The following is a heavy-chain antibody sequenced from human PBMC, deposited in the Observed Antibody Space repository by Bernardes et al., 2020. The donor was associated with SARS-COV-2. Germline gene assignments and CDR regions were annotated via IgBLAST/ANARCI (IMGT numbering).Heavy chain of an antibody. Sequence: GGSLRLSCSASGFTFSDHAMHWVRQAPGKGLEYVSSISSSGGKTYYADSVKGRFSISRDSSKNTLYLQMSSLRGEDTALYWCVKAWSGSGYYYYDYWGQGTLVTVSS. CDR1: GFTFSDHA. CDR3: VKAWSGSGYYYYDY. J-gene: IGHJ4*02. V-gene: IGHV3-64D*06. D-gene: IGHD3-22*01. CDR2: ISSSGGKT.